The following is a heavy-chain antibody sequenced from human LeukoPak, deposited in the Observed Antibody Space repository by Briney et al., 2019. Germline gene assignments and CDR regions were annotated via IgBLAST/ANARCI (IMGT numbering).Heavy chain of an antibody. J-gene: IGHJ5*02. CDR3: ARKGYDFWT. CDR2: INHSGST. CDR1: GGSFSGYY. D-gene: IGHD3-3*01. V-gene: IGHV4-34*01. Sequence: SETLSLTCAVYGGSFSGYYWSWIRQPPGKGLEWIGEINHSGSTYYNPSLKSRVTISVDRSKNQFSLKLSSVTAADTAVYYCARKGYDFWTWGQGTLVTVSS.